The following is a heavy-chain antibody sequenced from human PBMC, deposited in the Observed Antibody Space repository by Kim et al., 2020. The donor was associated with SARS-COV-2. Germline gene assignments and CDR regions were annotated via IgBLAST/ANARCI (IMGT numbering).Heavy chain of an antibody. CDR3: ARDPIVGATIGAFDI. D-gene: IGHD1-26*01. V-gene: IGHV4-59*01. Sequence: PSLKSRVTISVDTSKNQFSLKLSSVTAADTAVYYCARDPIVGATIGAFDIWGQGTMVTVSS. J-gene: IGHJ3*02.